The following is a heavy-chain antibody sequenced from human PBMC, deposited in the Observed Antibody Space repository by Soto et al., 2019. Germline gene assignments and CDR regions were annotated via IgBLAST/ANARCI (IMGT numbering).Heavy chain of an antibody. D-gene: IGHD3-3*01. J-gene: IGHJ6*02. Sequence: QVQLVQSGAEEKKPGSSVKVSCKASGGTFSSYAIIWVRQAPGHGLEWMGGIIPIFGTANYARKFQGSVTIIAADSTSTAYIELSSLRSEGTAVYYRERDGRFSESYYYGMDVWGQGTTGTVSS. CDR1: GGTFSSYA. CDR3: ERDGRFSESYYYGMDV. CDR2: IIPIFGTA. V-gene: IGHV1-69*01.